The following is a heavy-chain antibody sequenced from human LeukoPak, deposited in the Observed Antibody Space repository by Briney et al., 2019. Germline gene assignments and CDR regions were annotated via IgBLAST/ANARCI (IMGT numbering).Heavy chain of an antibody. J-gene: IGHJ5*02. CDR2: IDTSGST. Sequence: PSETQSLTCTVSGGSISSRSYYWSWIRQPAGKGLEWIGRIDTSGSTNFNPSLKSRVTISVDTSKNQFSLRLSSVTAADTAVYYCARGLRYFGWLYESWGQGSLVTVSS. D-gene: IGHD3-9*01. V-gene: IGHV4-61*02. CDR3: ARGLRYFGWLYES. CDR1: GGSISSRSYY.